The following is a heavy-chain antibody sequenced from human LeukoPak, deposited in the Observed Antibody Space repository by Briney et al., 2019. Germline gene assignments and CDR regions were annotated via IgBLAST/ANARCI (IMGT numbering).Heavy chain of an antibody. CDR1: GGSISSYY. CDR3: ARGLPLGYYDSSGPSDWFDP. V-gene: IGHV4-4*07. J-gene: IGHJ5*02. Sequence: SETLCLTCTVSGGSISSYYWSWIRQPAGKGLEWVGRIYTSGSTNYNPSLKSRVTMSVDTSKNQFSLKLSSVTAADTAVYYCARGLPLGYYDSSGPSDWFDPWGQGTLVTVSS. CDR2: IYTSGST. D-gene: IGHD3-22*01.